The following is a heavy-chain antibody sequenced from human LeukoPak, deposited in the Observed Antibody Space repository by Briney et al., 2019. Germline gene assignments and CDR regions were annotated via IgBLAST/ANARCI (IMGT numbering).Heavy chain of an antibody. Sequence: PPASVKVSCKASGGTFSSYTISWVRQAPGQGLEWMGRIIPILGIANYAQKFQGRVTITADKSTSTAYMELSSLRSEDTAVYYCARAVPGITGTPGENDYWGQGTLVTVS. J-gene: IGHJ4*02. CDR2: IIPILGIA. D-gene: IGHD1-7*01. CDR1: GGTFSSYT. CDR3: ARAVPGITGTPGENDY. V-gene: IGHV1-69*02.